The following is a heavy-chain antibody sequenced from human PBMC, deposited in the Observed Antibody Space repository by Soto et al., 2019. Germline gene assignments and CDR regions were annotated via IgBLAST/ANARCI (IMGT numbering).Heavy chain of an antibody. J-gene: IGHJ4*02. D-gene: IGHD4-17*01. V-gene: IGHV3-23*01. CDR3: ARSYGDSHFDY. CDR2: ISVSGRNT. CDR1: GFTFSSNG. Sequence: GGSLRLSCATSGFTFSSNGMSWVRQAPGKGLDWVSDISVSGRNTYYADSVKGRVTISVDTSKNQFSLKLSSVTAADTAVYYCARSYGDSHFDYWGQGTLVTVSS.